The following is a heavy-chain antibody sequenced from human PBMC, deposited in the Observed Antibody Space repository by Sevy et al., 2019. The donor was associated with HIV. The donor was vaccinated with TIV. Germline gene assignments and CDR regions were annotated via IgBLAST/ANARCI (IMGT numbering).Heavy chain of an antibody. Sequence: GGSLRLSCAASGFTVSRYSVNWVRLAPGKGLEWISSISSSSSYIYYADSVKGRLTISRDNAKNSLYLQMNSLRAEDTAVYYCARELMSSSWVADYWGQGTLVTVSS. D-gene: IGHD6-13*01. CDR1: GFTVSRYS. CDR3: ARELMSSSWVADY. CDR2: ISSSSSYI. J-gene: IGHJ4*02. V-gene: IGHV3-21*01.